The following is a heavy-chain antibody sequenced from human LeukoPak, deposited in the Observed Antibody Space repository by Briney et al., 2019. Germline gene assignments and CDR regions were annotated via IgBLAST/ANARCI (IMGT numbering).Heavy chain of an antibody. CDR3: VLAAAGPNFDY. CDR1: GFTFSSYG. J-gene: IGHJ4*02. V-gene: IGHV3-30*03. Sequence: GGSLRLSCAASGFTFSSYGMHWVRQAPGKGLEWVAVISYDGSNKYYADSVKGRSTISRDNSKNTLYLQMNSLRAEDTAVYYCVLAAAGPNFDYWGQGTLVTVSS. CDR2: ISYDGSNK. D-gene: IGHD6-13*01.